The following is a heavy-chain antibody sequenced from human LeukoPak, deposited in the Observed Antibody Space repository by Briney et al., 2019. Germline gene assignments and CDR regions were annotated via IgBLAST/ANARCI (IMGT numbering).Heavy chain of an antibody. CDR3: ARGLRYYDSSGYYSEADAFDI. Sequence: GASVKVSCKASGYTFTSYDINWVRQANGQGLEWMGWMNPNSGNTGYAQKFQGRVTMTRNTSISTAYMELSSLRSEDTAVYYCARGLRYYDSSGYYSEADAFDIWGQGTMVTVSS. D-gene: IGHD3-22*01. CDR2: MNPNSGNT. CDR1: GYTFTSYD. V-gene: IGHV1-8*01. J-gene: IGHJ3*02.